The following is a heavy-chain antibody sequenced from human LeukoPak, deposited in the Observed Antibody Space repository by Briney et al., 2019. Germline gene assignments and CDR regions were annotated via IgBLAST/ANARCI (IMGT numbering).Heavy chain of an antibody. J-gene: IGHJ4*02. D-gene: IGHD3-22*01. CDR2: ISGSGGST. CDR3: AKLITMTVVARLRYFDY. V-gene: IGHV3-23*01. Sequence: GGSLRLSCAASGFTFSSYAMSWVRQAPGKGLEWVSAISGSGGSTYYADSVKGRFTISRDNSKNTLYLQMNSLRAEDTAVYYCAKLITMTVVARLRYFDYWGQGTLVTVSS. CDR1: GFTFSSYA.